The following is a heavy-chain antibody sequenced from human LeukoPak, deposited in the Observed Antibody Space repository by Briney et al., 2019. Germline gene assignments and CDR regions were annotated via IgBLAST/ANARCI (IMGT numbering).Heavy chain of an antibody. V-gene: IGHV4-59*08. CDR1: GGSISRYY. D-gene: IGHD3-10*01. Sequence: SETLSLTCTVPGGSISRYYWSWFRQPPGKGLEWIGYIYYSGSTNYNPSLKSRVTISVDTSKNQISLKLSSVTAADTAVYYCARYSKDYGSGSYVDYWGQGTLVTVSS. J-gene: IGHJ4*02. CDR2: IYYSGST. CDR3: ARYSKDYGSGSYVDY.